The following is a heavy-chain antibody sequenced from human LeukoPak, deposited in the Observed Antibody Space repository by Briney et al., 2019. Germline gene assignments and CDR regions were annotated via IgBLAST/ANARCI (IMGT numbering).Heavy chain of an antibody. CDR1: GFTFSNYW. J-gene: IGHJ5*02. CDR2: IKQDGSEK. CDR3: ARLLWFGEPFDP. Sequence: GGSLRLSCAASGFTFSNYWMSSVRQAPGKGLEWVANIKQDGSEKYYVDSVKGRFTISRDNAKNSLYLQMNSLRAEDTAVYYCARLLWFGEPFDPWGQGTLVTVSS. D-gene: IGHD3-10*01. V-gene: IGHV3-7*01.